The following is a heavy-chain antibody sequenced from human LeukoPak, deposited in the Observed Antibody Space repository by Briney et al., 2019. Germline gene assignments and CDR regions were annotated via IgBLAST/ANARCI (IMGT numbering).Heavy chain of an antibody. Sequence: SVKVSCKASGGTLSSYSMSWVRQAPGQGLEWLGGIIPIFATANYAQKFQGRVTFTADESTSTAFMELTSLRSEDTAVYYCARDALDQLGATYFDYWGQGTLVTVSS. V-gene: IGHV1-69*13. J-gene: IGHJ4*02. D-gene: IGHD1-26*01. CDR1: GGTLSSYS. CDR2: IIPIFATA. CDR3: ARDALDQLGATYFDY.